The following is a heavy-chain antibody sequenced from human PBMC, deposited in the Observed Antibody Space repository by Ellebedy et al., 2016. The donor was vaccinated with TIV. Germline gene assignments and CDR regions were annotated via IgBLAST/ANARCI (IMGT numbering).Heavy chain of an antibody. V-gene: IGHV3-23*01. CDR1: GFTFSSYA. J-gene: IGHJ6*02. Sequence: GESLKISCAASGFTFSSYAMSWVRQAPGKGLEWVSAISGSGGSTYYAASVKGRFTISRDNSKNTLYLQMNSLRAEDTAVYYCAKDIQVVTPDGMDVWGQGTTVAVSS. D-gene: IGHD4-23*01. CDR3: AKDIQVVTPDGMDV. CDR2: ISGSGGST.